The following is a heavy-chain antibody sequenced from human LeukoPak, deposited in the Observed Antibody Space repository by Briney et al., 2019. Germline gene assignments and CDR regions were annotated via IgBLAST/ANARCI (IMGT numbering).Heavy chain of an antibody. CDR1: GFTFSSYW. CDR2: INSDGSST. V-gene: IGHV3-74*01. Sequence: GGSLRLSCAASGFTFSSYWMHWVRQAPGKGLVWVSRINSDGSSTSYADSVKGRFTISRDNAKNSLYLQMNSLRAEDTAVYYCARDPGRGGWFDPWGQGTLVTVSS. D-gene: IGHD2-15*01. CDR3: ARDPGRGGWFDP. J-gene: IGHJ5*02.